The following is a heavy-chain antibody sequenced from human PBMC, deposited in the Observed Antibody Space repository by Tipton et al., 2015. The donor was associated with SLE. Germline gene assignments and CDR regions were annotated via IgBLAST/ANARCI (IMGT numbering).Heavy chain of an antibody. Sequence: TLSLTCTVSGGSISSGSYYWSWIRQPAGKGLEWIGRIYTSGSTNYNPSLKSRVTISVDTSKNQFSLKLSSVTAADTAVYYCARRSYYDSSGYYDYWGQGTLVTVSS. CDR3: ARRSYYDSSGYYDY. CDR1: GGSISSGSYY. J-gene: IGHJ4*02. CDR2: IYTSGST. D-gene: IGHD3-22*01. V-gene: IGHV4-61*02.